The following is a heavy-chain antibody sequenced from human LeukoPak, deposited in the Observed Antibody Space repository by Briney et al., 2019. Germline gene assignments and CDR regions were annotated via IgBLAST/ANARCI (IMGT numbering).Heavy chain of an antibody. CDR1: GFTVSSNY. Sequence: GGSLRLSCAASGFTVSSNYMSWVRQAPGKGLEWVSVIYSGGSTYYADSVKGRFTISRDNSKNTLYLQMNSLRAEDTAVYYCARGMRSSGWYRVGAFDIWGQGTMVTVSS. CDR3: ARGMRSSGWYRVGAFDI. D-gene: IGHD6-19*01. V-gene: IGHV3-53*01. J-gene: IGHJ3*02. CDR2: IYSGGST.